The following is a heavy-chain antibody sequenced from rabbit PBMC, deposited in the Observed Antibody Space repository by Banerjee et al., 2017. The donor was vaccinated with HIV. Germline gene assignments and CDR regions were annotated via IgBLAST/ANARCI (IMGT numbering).Heavy chain of an antibody. Sequence: QSLEESGGDLVKPGASLTLTCTASGFSFSNNYYIHWVRQAPGKGLEWIACIDSGDGSTWYASWVNGRFTISKTSSTTVTLQMTSLTAADTATYFCARGNKGSNYDFNLWGQGTLVTVS. V-gene: IGHV1S40*01. CDR3: ARGNKGSNYDFNL. J-gene: IGHJ4*01. D-gene: IGHD8-1*01. CDR1: GFSFSNNYY. CDR2: IDSGDGST.